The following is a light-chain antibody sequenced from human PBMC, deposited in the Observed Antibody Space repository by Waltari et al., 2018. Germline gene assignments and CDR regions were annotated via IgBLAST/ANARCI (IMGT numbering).Light chain of an antibody. Sequence: LTESQVSLSFSPAERATHSSSASQSLSRYLAWYQHTPGQAPRLLIYEASRRATGTPDRFSGSGSGTDFSLTISRLEPEDFAVYYCQKYESVPATFVQGTKVEIK. V-gene: IGKV3-20*01. J-gene: IGKJ1*01. CDR2: EAS. CDR1: QSLSRY. CDR3: QKYESVPAT.